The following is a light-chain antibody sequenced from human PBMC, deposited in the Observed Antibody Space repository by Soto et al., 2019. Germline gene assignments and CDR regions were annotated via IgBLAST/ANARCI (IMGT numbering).Light chain of an antibody. CDR3: QQRTNWAST. CDR2: DAS. V-gene: IGKV3-11*01. CDR1: ESVRSR. J-gene: IGKJ3*01. Sequence: EIVLTQSPAILSLSPGERATLSCRASESVRSRLAWYQQKPGQPHRLLIFDASRRATDFPARFSGSGSGTDFTLIISSMEPEDFAVSQCQQRTNWASTFVPGT.